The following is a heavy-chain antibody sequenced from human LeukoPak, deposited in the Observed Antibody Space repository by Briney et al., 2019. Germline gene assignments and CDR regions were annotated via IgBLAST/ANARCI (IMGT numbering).Heavy chain of an antibody. CDR2: INPSGGRT. D-gene: IGHD3-3*01. CDR3: ARVGYDFWSGYRSLYFDY. Sequence: ASVKVSCKASGYTFTSYYMHWVRQAPGHGLEWMGIINPSGGRTSYAQKFQGRVTMTRDTSTSTVYMELSSLRSEDTAVYYCARVGYDFWSGYRSLYFDYWGQGTLVTVSS. V-gene: IGHV1-46*03. J-gene: IGHJ4*02. CDR1: GYTFTSYY.